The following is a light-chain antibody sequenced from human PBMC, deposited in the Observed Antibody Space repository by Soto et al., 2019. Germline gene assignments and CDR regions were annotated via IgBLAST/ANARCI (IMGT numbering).Light chain of an antibody. Sequence: SALTQPASVSGSPGQSVTISCTGTDSDVGTYNYVSWYQQHPDEVPKLMIYDVNSRPSGVSDRFSGSKSGNTASLTISGLQAEDEADYYCSSYTRSDIVVFGGGTKLTVL. CDR3: SSYTRSDIVV. CDR1: DSDVGTYNY. J-gene: IGLJ2*01. V-gene: IGLV2-14*03. CDR2: DVN.